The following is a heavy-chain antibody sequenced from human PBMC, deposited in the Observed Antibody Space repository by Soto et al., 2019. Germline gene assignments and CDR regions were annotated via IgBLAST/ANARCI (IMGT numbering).Heavy chain of an antibody. Sequence: GSRRLSCSASVFTFSRSDLHWVRQAPGKGLEWVGRVRSKIHNYATSFADSVRGRFTISRNDSDNTVSLEMSGLKSEDTALYYCSRHEEGRRMVFYGMDVWGQGTTVTVSS. D-gene: IGHD2-8*01. CDR2: VRSKIHNYAT. V-gene: IGHV3-73*01. CDR1: VFTFSRSD. CDR3: SRHEEGRRMVFYGMDV. J-gene: IGHJ6*02.